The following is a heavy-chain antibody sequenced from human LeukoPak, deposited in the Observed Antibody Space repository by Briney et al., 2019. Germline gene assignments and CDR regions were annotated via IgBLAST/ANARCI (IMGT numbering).Heavy chain of an antibody. Sequence: ASVKVPCKAFGYTFTRYGISWLRQARGQGPEWNGWISVSTGQNNYAQKFQGRVTLSTDTSTITAYMDLRCLRPVDTAIYYCVRGKDYSFDFWGQGTLVTVFS. J-gene: IGHJ4*02. CDR3: VRGKDYSFDF. V-gene: IGHV1-18*01. D-gene: IGHD2-15*01. CDR2: ISVSTGQN. CDR1: GYTFTRYG.